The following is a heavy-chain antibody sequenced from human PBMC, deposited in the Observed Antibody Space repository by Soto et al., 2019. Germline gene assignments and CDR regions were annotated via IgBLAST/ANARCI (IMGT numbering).Heavy chain of an antibody. CDR1: RFTFSRYS. CDR3: AGRSGSSDY. V-gene: IGHV3-48*01. CDR2: ISSSSSTI. Sequence: GGSLRRSCAASRFTFSRYSMNWVRQAPGKGLEWVSYISSSSSTIYFADAVKGRFTISRDNSKNTLYLQMDSLRAEDTAVYYCAGRSGSSDYWGRGTLVTVSS. J-gene: IGHJ4*02. D-gene: IGHD3-10*01.